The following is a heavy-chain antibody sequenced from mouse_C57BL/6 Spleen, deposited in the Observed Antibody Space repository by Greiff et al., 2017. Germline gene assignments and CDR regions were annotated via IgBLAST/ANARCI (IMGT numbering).Heavy chain of an antibody. CDR1: GYTFTSYG. CDR3: AREEEGYYGSRRWYFDV. Sequence: QVQLKQSGAELARPGASVKLSCKASGYTFTSYGISWVKQRTGQGLEWIGEIYPRSGNTYYNEKFKGKATLTADKSSSTAYMELRSLTSEDSAVXFCAREEEGYYGSRRWYFDVWGTGTTVTVSS. J-gene: IGHJ1*03. V-gene: IGHV1-81*01. CDR2: IYPRSGNT. D-gene: IGHD1-1*01.